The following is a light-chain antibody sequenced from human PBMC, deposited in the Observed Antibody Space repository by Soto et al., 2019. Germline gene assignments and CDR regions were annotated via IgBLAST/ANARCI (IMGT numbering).Light chain of an antibody. CDR3: QSYDSSLGGVV. Sequence: QSVLTQPPSVSGAPGQRVIVSCNGTTFNVGAGYDVHWYQQVPGSVPNLLIYNNIKRPSGVPDRFSGSRSGTSASLVIDGLQAEDEADYYCQSYDSSLGGVVFGGGTKLTVL. CDR2: NNI. V-gene: IGLV1-40*01. CDR1: TFNVGAGYD. J-gene: IGLJ2*01.